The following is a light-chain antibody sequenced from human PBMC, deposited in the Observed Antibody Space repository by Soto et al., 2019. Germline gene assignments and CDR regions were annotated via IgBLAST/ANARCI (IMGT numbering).Light chain of an antibody. J-gene: IGKJ1*01. V-gene: IGKV1D-13*01. CDR2: DAS. Sequence: IQGARSHSSLSASLGYRVIITCRASQSIGTDLNGDQQKPGKAPKLLIYDASTLQTGVPSRFSGSGSWTDFTLTISDLPCETFVAYYCQQFYNSARPFGQGTKVDIK. CDR3: QQFYNSARP. CDR1: QSIGTD.